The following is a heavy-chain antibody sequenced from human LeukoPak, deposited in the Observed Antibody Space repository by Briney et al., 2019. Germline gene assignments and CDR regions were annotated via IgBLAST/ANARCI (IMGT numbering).Heavy chain of an antibody. Sequence: ASVKVSCKVSGYTLTELSMHWVRQAPGKGLERMGGFDPEDGETIYAQKFQGRVTMTEDTSTDTAYMELSSLRSEDTAVYYCATDDGARPFYFDYWGQGTLVTVSS. CDR1: GYTLTELS. J-gene: IGHJ4*02. CDR3: ATDDGARPFYFDY. CDR2: FDPEDGET. V-gene: IGHV1-24*01. D-gene: IGHD4/OR15-4a*01.